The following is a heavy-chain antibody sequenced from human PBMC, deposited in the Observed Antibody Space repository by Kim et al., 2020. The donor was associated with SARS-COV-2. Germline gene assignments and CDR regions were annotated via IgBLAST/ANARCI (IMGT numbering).Heavy chain of an antibody. CDR2: INSDGSST. Sequence: GGSLRLSCAASGFTFSSYWMHWVRQAPGKGLVWVSRINSDGSSTSYADSVKGRFTISRDNAKNTLYLQMNSLRAEDTAVYYCARVARTGYPIYYYYGMDVWGQGTTVTVSS. CDR3: ARVARTGYPIYYYYGMDV. J-gene: IGHJ6*02. V-gene: IGHV3-74*01. D-gene: IGHD3-9*01. CDR1: GFTFSSYW.